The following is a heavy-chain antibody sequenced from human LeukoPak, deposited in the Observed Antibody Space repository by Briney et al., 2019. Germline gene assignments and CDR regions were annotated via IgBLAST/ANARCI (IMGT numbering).Heavy chain of an antibody. CDR1: GYTFTSYY. Sequence: ASVKVPCKASGYTFTSYYIPWGRQAPGQGLEWMGIINPSGGSTGYAQKFQGRVTMTRDTSTSTVYMELSSLSSEDTAVYYCAIAADSSGPGDYWGQGPLVTVSS. CDR3: AIAADSSGPGDY. D-gene: IGHD3-22*01. V-gene: IGHV1-46*01. J-gene: IGHJ4*02. CDR2: INPSGGST.